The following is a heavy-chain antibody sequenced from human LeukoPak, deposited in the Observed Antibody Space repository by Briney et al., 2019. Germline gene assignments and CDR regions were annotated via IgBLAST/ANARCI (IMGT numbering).Heavy chain of an antibody. Sequence: SETLSLTCTVSGGSISGSYWSWIRQPPGKGLEWIAYMYDSGSTNYNPSLKSRVTLSIDTSKNQFSLKLSSLTAADTAIYYCARGIESYGDYGYWGQGILATVSS. CDR2: MYDSGST. D-gene: IGHD4-17*01. J-gene: IGHJ4*02. CDR1: GGSISGSY. V-gene: IGHV4-59*01. CDR3: ARGIESYGDYGY.